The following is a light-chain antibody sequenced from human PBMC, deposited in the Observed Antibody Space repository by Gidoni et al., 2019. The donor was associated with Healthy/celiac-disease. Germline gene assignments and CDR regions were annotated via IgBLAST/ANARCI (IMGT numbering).Light chain of an antibody. CDR2: KAS. V-gene: IGKV1-5*03. J-gene: IGKJ2*03. CDR1: QSISSW. Sequence: DIQMPQSPSTLSASVGDRVTITCRASQSISSWLAWYQQKPGKAPKLLIYKASSLESGVPSRFSGSGSGTEFTITISSLQPDDFATYYCQQYNSYSGSFGQGTKLEIK. CDR3: QQYNSYSGS.